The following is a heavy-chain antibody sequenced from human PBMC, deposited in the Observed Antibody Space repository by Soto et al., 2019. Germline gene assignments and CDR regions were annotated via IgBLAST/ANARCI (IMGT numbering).Heavy chain of an antibody. CDR1: GGSFSNYY. D-gene: IGHD6-19*01. J-gene: IGHJ1*01. CDR3: ARPYSSGWPNAFHM. V-gene: IGHV4-34*01. CDR2: VNHSGST. Sequence: SETLSLTCAVYGGSFSNYYWSWIRQPPGRGLEWIGEVNHSGSTNYNPSLKSRVTISVDTSKNQFSLKLSSVTAADTAVYYCARPYSSGWPNAFHMWGQGTQVTVSS.